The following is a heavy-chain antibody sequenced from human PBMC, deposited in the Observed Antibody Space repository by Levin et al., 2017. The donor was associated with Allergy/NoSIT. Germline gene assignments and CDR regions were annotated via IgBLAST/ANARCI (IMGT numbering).Heavy chain of an antibody. CDR2: IIPVFHTT. CDR1: GGPFRSFA. V-gene: IGHV1-69*01. J-gene: IGHJ6*02. Sequence: KISCKASGGPFRSFAISWVRQAPGQGLEWMGGIIPVFHTTHYAQKLQGRVTITADESTSTADESTSTAYMELSNLMSKDTAVYYCVVPETWNYNPTNYYFYGMDVWGQGTTVIVSS. CDR3: VVPETWNYNPTNYYFYGMDV. D-gene: IGHD1-7*01.